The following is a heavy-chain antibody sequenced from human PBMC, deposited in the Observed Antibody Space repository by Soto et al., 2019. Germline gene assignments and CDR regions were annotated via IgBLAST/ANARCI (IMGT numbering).Heavy chain of an antibody. CDR2: INPSGGST. D-gene: IGHD3-22*01. Sequence: QVQLVQSGAEVKKPGASVKVSCKASGYTFTSYYRHWVRQAPGQGLECMGIINPSGGSTSYAQKFQGRVTMTRDTSTSTVYMELSSLRSEDTAVYYCASSYYYDSSGYRGTFDIWGQGTMVTVSS. V-gene: IGHV1-46*01. CDR3: ASSYYYDSSGYRGTFDI. J-gene: IGHJ3*02. CDR1: GYTFTSYY.